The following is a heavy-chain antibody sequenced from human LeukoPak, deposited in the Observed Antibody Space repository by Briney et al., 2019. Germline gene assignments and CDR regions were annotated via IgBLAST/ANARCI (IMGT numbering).Heavy chain of an antibody. Sequence: SETLSLTCAVYGGSFSGYYWSWIRQPPGKGLEXXXEINHSGRTNYNPSLKSRVTISVDTSKNQCSLKLSSVTAADTAVYYCARQSISGSSLSYFDYWGQGTLVNVSS. D-gene: IGHD3-22*01. CDR2: INHSGRT. J-gene: IGHJ4*02. CDR1: GGSFSGYY. V-gene: IGHV4-34*01. CDR3: ARQSISGSSLSYFDY.